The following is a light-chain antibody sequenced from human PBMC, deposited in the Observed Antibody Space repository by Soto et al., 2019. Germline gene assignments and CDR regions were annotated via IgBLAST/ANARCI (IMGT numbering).Light chain of an antibody. V-gene: IGKV3-11*01. CDR3: QQRAKWPST. Sequence: DIVLTQSPATLSLSPGQRATLSCRASQTLSACLAWYQHKPGQAPRLLIYDAYTRATGVAARFTGSGSATDFSLTITSLEPEDFAVYYCQQRAKWPSTFGPGTKVE. CDR2: DAY. J-gene: IGKJ2*02. CDR1: QTLSAC.